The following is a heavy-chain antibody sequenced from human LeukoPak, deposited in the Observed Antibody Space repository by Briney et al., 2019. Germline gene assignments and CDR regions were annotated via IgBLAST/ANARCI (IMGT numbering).Heavy chain of an antibody. Sequence: SGPTLVKPTQTLTLTCTFSGFSLASSEAGVGWIRQPPGKALEWLAIIYWDDDKRYSPSLQSRLTITKDTSKNQVVLTMTNIDPEDTATYYCAQRGSHYDNSGYYKGWFDSWGQGTRVTVSS. J-gene: IGHJ5*01. CDR2: IYWDDDK. CDR1: GFSLASSEAG. D-gene: IGHD3-22*01. CDR3: AQRGSHYDNSGYYKGWFDS. V-gene: IGHV2-5*02.